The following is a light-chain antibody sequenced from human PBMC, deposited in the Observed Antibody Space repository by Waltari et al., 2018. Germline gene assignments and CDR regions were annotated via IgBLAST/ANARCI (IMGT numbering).Light chain of an antibody. Sequence: EIVLTQSPGSLSSSPGERVTPPCRASQSVSRALAWYQPKPGQASRPLIFGASNRATRIPDRFSGSGSETDFSRTISRLEPEDFAVYYCQHYVRLPATFGRGTKLEIK. V-gene: IGKV3-20*01. CDR2: GAS. J-gene: IGKJ1*01. CDR1: QSVSRA. CDR3: QHYVRLPAT.